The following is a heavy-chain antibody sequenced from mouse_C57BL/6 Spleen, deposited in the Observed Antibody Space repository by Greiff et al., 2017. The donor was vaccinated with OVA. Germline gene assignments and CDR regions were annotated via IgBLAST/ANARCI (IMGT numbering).Heavy chain of an antibody. CDR1: GFTITNTY. Sequence: EVQLQQSVAELVRPGASVKLSCTASGFTITNTYMHWVKQRPEQGLEWIGRIYPANGYTNYAPKFQGKATITADTSSNTAYLQLSSLTSEDTANYYCAPYDYGGFAYWGQGTLVTVSA. CDR2: IYPANGYT. CDR3: APYDYGGFAY. D-gene: IGHD2-4*01. V-gene: IGHV14-3*01. J-gene: IGHJ3*01.